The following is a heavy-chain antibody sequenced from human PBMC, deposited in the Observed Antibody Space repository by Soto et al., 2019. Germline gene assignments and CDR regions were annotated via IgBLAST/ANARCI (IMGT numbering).Heavy chain of an antibody. CDR3: ASRTLAARGCYYAYGMDV. D-gene: IGHD3-10*01. J-gene: IGHJ6*02. CDR2: IIPIYGSA. V-gene: IGHV1-69*01. CDR1: GGAFSGSV. Sequence: QVQLVQSGAEVKQPGSSVKVSCKTSGGAFSGSVISWVRHVPGQGLDWMGAIIPIYGSANYAQNLQGRIMRTADESTSATCMELSSLSSEDTAVYYCASRTLAARGCYYAYGMDVWGQGTTVTVSS.